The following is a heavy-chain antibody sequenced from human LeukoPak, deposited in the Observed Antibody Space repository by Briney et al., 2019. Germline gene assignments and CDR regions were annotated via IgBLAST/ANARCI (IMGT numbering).Heavy chain of an antibody. V-gene: IGHV1-18*01. CDR3: ARDRSLSYQLLSLYFDY. CDR2: ISAYNGNT. D-gene: IGHD2-2*01. J-gene: IGHJ4*02. Sequence: GASVKVSCKASGYTFTSYGISWVRQAPGQGLEWMGWISAYNGNTNYAQKLQGRVTMTTDTSTSTAYMELRSLRSDDTAVYYCARDRSLSYQLLSLYFDYWGQGTLVTVSS. CDR1: GYTFTSYG.